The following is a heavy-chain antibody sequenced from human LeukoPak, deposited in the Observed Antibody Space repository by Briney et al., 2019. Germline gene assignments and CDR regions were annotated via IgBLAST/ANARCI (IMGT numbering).Heavy chain of an antibody. D-gene: IGHD3-3*01. CDR3: ARGVTLPYYFDY. CDR2: IRYDGSNK. J-gene: IGHJ4*02. V-gene: IGHV3-30*02. CDR1: GFTFSSYG. Sequence: GGSLRLSCAASGFTFSSYGMHWVRQAPGKGLEWVAFIRYDGSNKYYADSVKGRFTISRDNSKNTLYLQMNSLRAEDTAVYYCARGVTLPYYFDYWGQGTLVTVSS.